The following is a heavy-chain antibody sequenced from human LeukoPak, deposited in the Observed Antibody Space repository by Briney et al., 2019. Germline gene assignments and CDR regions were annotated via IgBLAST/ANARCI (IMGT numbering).Heavy chain of an antibody. CDR2: IYYSGLT. V-gene: IGHV4-59*12. J-gene: IGHJ3*02. CDR3: ASRARVGMGDAFDI. D-gene: IGHD1-26*01. CDR1: GFTFSSYE. Sequence: GSLRLSCAASGFTFSSYEMNWVRQPPGKGLEWIGGIYYSGLTNYSPSLKSRVTISVDTSKNHFSLRLSSVTAADTAVYYCASRARVGMGDAFDIWGQGTMVTVSS.